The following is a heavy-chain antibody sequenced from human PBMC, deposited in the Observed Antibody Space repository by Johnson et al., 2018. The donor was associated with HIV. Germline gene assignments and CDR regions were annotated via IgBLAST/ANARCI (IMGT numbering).Heavy chain of an antibody. CDR3: VRGGAVAPSSGFDI. J-gene: IGHJ3*02. D-gene: IGHD6-19*01. Sequence: VQLVESGGGVVQPGRSLRLSCAASGFTFSSYAMHWVRQAPGKGLEWVAVIWYDGSNTYYADSVRGRFTISRDNATNSLFLQMNIVRDEDTAVYYCVRGGAVAPSSGFDIWGQGTKVTVSS. V-gene: IGHV3-33*08. CDR2: IWYDGSNT. CDR1: GFTFSSYA.